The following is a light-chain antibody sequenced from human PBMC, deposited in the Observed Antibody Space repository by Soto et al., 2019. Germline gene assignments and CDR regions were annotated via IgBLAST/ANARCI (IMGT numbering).Light chain of an antibody. J-gene: IGKJ5*01. Sequence: DIVMTQSPDSLTVSLGERATINCKSSQSVLSSSNNKNYLAWHQQKPGQPPKVLIYWASTRESGVPDRFGGSGSGTDFTLTINNVQDEDVAVYYCQQYHSGPITFGQGTRLEIK. CDR2: WAS. CDR1: QSVLSSSNNKNY. V-gene: IGKV4-1*01. CDR3: QQYHSGPIT.